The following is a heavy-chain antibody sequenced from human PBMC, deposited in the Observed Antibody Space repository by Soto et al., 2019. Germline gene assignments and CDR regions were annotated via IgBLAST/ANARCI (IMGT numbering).Heavy chain of an antibody. CDR2: IYYSGST. Sequence: SETLSLTCTVSGGSISSYYWSWIRQPPGKGLEWIGYIYYSGSTNYNPSLKSRVTISVDTSKNQFSLKLNSMTAADTAVYYCARDILTGRYGMDVWGQGTTVTVSS. D-gene: IGHD3-9*01. V-gene: IGHV4-59*12. J-gene: IGHJ6*02. CDR3: ARDILTGRYGMDV. CDR1: GGSISSYY.